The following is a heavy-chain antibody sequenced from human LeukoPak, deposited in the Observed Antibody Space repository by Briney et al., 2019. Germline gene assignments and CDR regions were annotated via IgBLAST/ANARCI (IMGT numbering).Heavy chain of an antibody. CDR3: ARDITMIVVVNPSFDY. CDR1: GFTFSTYS. CDR2: ISTSSSYI. V-gene: IGHV3-21*01. D-gene: IGHD3-22*01. Sequence: PGGSLRLSCAASGFTFSTYSMNWVRQAPGKGLEWVSSISTSSSYIYYADSVKGRFTISRDNAKNSLYLQLNSLRAEDTAVYYCARDITMIVVVNPSFDYWGQGTLVTVSS. J-gene: IGHJ4*02.